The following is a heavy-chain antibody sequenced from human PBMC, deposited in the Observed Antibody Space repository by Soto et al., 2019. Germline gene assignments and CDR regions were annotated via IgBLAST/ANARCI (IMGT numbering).Heavy chain of an antibody. Sequence: QLQLQESGPGLVKPSETLSLTCTVSGGSVSDSTDYWAWIRQPPGKGLEWLGTIYYSGKTYYNPSLKSRVTLSVDTSKNQFSLKLSSVTAADAAVYFCARQPGFGGWYFDLWGRGALVTVSS. CDR3: ARQPGFGGWYFDL. J-gene: IGHJ2*01. V-gene: IGHV4-39*01. CDR2: IYYSGKT. CDR1: GGSVSDSTDY. D-gene: IGHD3-16*01.